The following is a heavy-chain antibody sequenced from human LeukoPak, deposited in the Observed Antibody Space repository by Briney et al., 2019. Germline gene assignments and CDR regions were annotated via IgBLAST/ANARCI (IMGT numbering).Heavy chain of an antibody. CDR3: ANYGIAVAGTWFDY. CDR1: GGSISSSYYY. Sequence: PSETLSLTCTVSGGSISSSYYYWGWIRQPPGKGLEWIGSIYNSGSTHYNPSLKSRVTISVDTSKNQFSLKLSPVTAADTAVYYCANYGIAVAGTWFDYWGQGTLVTVSS. V-gene: IGHV4-39*01. CDR2: IYNSGST. J-gene: IGHJ4*02. D-gene: IGHD6-19*01.